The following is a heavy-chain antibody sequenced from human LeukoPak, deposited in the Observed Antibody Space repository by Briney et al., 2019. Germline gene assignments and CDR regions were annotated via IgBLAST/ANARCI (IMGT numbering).Heavy chain of an antibody. Sequence: SVKVSCKASGGTFSSYAISWVRQAPGQGPEWMGGIIPIFGTANYAQKFQGRVTITADESTSTAYMELSSLRSEDTAVYYCARGHGDYVGLWYFDLWGRGTLVTVSS. D-gene: IGHD4-17*01. V-gene: IGHV1-69*13. CDR1: GGTFSSYA. J-gene: IGHJ2*01. CDR3: ARGHGDYVGLWYFDL. CDR2: IIPIFGTA.